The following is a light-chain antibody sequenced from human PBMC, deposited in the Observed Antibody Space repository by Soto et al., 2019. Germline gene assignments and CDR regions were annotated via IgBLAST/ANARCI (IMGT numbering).Light chain of an antibody. CDR3: QHYDNPPP. V-gene: IGKV1-33*01. CDR1: QDISNY. J-gene: IGKJ3*01. CDR2: DAS. Sequence: DIQMTQSPSSLSASVGDRVTITCQASQDISNYLNWYQQKPGKAPKLLIYDASNLETGVPSRFSGSASRTDFTFTISSLQPEDIVTYYCQHYDNPPPFGPGTKVDIK.